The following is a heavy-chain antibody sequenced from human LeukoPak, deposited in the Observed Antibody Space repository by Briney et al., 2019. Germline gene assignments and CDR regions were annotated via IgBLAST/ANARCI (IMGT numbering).Heavy chain of an antibody. D-gene: IGHD2-15*01. Sequence: GASVKVSCKASGYTFTSYYMHWVRQAPGQGLEWMGIINPSGGSTSYAQKFQGRVTMTRDTSTSTVYMELSSLRSEDTAVYYCAKGLLTNYYYYGMDVWGQGTTVTVSS. CDR1: GYTFTSYY. CDR2: INPSGGST. CDR3: AKGLLTNYYYYGMDV. V-gene: IGHV1-46*03. J-gene: IGHJ6*02.